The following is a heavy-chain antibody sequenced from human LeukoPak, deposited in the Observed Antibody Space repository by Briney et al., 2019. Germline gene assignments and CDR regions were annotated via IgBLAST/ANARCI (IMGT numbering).Heavy chain of an antibody. V-gene: IGHV3-11*04. J-gene: IGHJ6*03. CDR2: XSSSGSTI. CDR3: ARGLTSVFFYYYYYMDV. D-gene: IGHD5/OR15-5a*01. CDR1: XXTFSDXX. Sequence: ASXXTFSDXXXXXXXXXXXXXLEXVXYXSSSGSTIYYADSVKGRFTISRDNAKNSLYLQMNSLRAEDTAVYYCARGLTSVFFYYYYYMDVWGKGTTVTVSS.